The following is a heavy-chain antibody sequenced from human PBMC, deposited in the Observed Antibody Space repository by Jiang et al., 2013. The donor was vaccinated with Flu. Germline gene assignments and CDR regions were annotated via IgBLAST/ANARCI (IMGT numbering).Heavy chain of an antibody. D-gene: IGHD1-26*01. V-gene: IGHV4-59*08. CDR1: GGSITNYY. CDR2: IYYSGST. CDR3: ARLPPQRRSGSFADS. Sequence: VQLVESGPGLVKPSETLSLTCTVSGGSITNYYWSWIRQPPGKGLEWIGYIYYSGSTTYNPSLKSQVTISVDTSKNQFSLRLSSVTAADTAVYYCARLPPQRRSGSFADSWGQGTLVTVSS. J-gene: IGHJ4*02.